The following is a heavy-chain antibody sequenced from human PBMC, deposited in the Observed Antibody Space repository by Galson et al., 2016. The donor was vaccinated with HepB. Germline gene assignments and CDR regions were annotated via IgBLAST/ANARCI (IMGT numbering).Heavy chain of an antibody. V-gene: IGHV5-10-1*01. CDR2: IDPSDSYT. D-gene: IGHD3-22*01. CDR3: TRDYDSSGYYQIFDY. J-gene: IGHJ4*02. CDR1: GYSFTSYW. Sequence: QSGAEVKKSGESLRISCKGSGYSFTSYWINWVRQMPGKGLEWMGRIDPSDSYTNYSPSFQGHVTISADKSISTAYLQWSSLKASDTAMYYCTRDYDSSGYYQIFDYWGQGTLVTVSS.